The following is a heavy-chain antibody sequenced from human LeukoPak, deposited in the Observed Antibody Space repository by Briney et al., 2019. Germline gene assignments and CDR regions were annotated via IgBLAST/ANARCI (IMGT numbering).Heavy chain of an antibody. CDR2: ISSNGGST. V-gene: IGHV3-64D*09. Sequence: PGGSLRLSCSASGFTFSSYVMHWVRQAPGKGLEYVSAISSNGGSTYYADSVKGRFTISRDNSKNTLYLQMSGLRAEDTAVYYCVSSIVGATHAFDIWGQGTMVTVSS. J-gene: IGHJ3*02. D-gene: IGHD1-26*01. CDR3: VSSIVGATHAFDI. CDR1: GFTFSSYV.